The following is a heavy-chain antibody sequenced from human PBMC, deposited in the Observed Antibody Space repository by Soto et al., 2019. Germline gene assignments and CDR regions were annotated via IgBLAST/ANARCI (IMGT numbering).Heavy chain of an antibody. CDR2: IYSSGSA. D-gene: IGHD3-3*01. Sequence: QVPLQESGPGLVKPSETLSLTCTVSGVSIRINYWSWIRQPPGKGLEWLGYIYSSGSANYNPSLNRRITMSVDTSKNQFSLHLNSVTAADTAVYYCSRVLSGFKDHPVDYWGQGILVTVSS. CDR3: SRVLSGFKDHPVDY. J-gene: IGHJ4*02. CDR1: GVSIRINY. V-gene: IGHV4-59*01.